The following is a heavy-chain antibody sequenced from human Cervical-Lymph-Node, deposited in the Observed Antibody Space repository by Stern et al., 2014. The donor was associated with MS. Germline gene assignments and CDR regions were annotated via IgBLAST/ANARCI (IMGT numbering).Heavy chain of an antibody. J-gene: IGHJ6*02. CDR2: ISCDGKHE. CDR3: ARGGFGLGIYLYFFGMDV. D-gene: IGHD1-1*01. Sequence: VQLVESGGGVVQPGRSLRIYCAASGFTFSTFAMHWVRQAPGKGLEWVEVISCDGKHEYYEEYVKGRFTIYRDNSKNKMKLQINSLRAEDTAMYYCARGGFGLGIYLYFFGMDVWGQGTTVTVSS. CDR1: GFTFSTFA. V-gene: IGHV3-30*14.